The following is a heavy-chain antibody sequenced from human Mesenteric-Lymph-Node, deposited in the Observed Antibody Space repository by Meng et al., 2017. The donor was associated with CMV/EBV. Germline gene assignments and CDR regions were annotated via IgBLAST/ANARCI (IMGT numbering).Heavy chain of an antibody. V-gene: IGHV3-20*04. CDR2: INWNGGST. J-gene: IGHJ6*02. CDR3: ARPRYSSGWYLDGMDV. Sequence: GESLKISCAASGFTFDDYGMSWVRQAPGKGLEWVSGINWNGGSTGYADSVKGRFTISSDNAKNSLFLQMNSLRAEDTALYYCARPRYSSGWYLDGMDVWGQGTTVTVSS. CDR1: GFTFDDYG. D-gene: IGHD6-19*01.